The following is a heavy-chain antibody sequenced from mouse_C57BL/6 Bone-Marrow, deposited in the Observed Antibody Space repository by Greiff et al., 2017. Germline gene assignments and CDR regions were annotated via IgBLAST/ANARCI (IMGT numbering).Heavy chain of an antibody. CDR3: ASDGYYDY. CDR2: IDPSDSYT. V-gene: IGHV1-50*01. Sequence: QVQLQQSGAELVKPGASVKLSCKASGYTFTSYWMQWVKQRPGQGLEWIGEIDPSDSYTNYNEKFKGKAALTVDTSSSTAYMQLSSLTSEASAVCYCASDGYYDYWGQGTTLTVSS. D-gene: IGHD2-3*01. CDR1: GYTFTSYW. J-gene: IGHJ2*01.